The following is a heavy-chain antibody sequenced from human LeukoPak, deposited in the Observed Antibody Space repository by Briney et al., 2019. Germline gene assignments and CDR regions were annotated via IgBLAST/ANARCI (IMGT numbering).Heavy chain of an antibody. Sequence: GGSLRLSCAASGFTFRNYWMSWVRQAPGKGLEWVANKKQDGSLKYYVDSLKGRFTISRDNAKTSVYLQMSSLRAEDTAVYFCARIGYSSSSFDYWGQGTLVTVSP. CDR2: KKQDGSLK. D-gene: IGHD6-6*01. V-gene: IGHV3-7*01. CDR1: GFTFRNYW. CDR3: ARIGYSSSSFDY. J-gene: IGHJ4*02.